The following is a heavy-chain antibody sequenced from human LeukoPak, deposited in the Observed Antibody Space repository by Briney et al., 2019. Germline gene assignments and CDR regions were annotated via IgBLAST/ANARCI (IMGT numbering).Heavy chain of an antibody. CDR2: ISYDGSNK. J-gene: IGHJ5*02. CDR1: GFTFSSYA. V-gene: IGHV3-30-3*01. D-gene: IGHD2-2*01. Sequence: PGRSLRLSCAASGFTFSSYAMHWVRQAPGKGLEWVAVISYDGSNKYYADSVKGRFTISRDNSKNTLYLQMNSLRAEDTAVYYCATLGYYSSTSCYPWGQGTLVTVSS. CDR3: ATLGYYSSTSCYP.